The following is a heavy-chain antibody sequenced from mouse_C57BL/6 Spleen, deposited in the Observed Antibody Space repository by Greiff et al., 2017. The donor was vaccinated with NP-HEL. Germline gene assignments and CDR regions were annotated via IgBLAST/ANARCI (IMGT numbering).Heavy chain of an antibody. CDR2: INPNNGGT. CDR3: ARRGDDYDEGYYFDY. CDR1: GYTFTDYN. V-gene: IGHV1-18*01. Sequence: EVQLQQSGPELVKPGASVKIPCKASGYTFTDYNMDWVKQSHGKSLEWIGDINPNNGGTIYNQKFKGKATLTVDKSSSTAYMELRSLTSEDTAVYYCARRGDDYDEGYYFDYWGQGTTLTVSS. J-gene: IGHJ2*01. D-gene: IGHD2-4*01.